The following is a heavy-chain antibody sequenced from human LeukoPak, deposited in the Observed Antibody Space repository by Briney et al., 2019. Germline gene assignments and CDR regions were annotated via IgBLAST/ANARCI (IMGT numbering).Heavy chain of an antibody. CDR3: AKEGCTFSTCYINC. D-gene: IGHD2-2*02. CDR2: ISGGSGST. V-gene: IGHV3-23*01. CDR1: GFTFSSYA. Sequence: PGGSLRLSCAASGFTFSSYAMSWVRQAPGKGLEWVSVISGGSGSTHYADSVNYADSVKGRFTISRDNSKNTLHLQMNSLRADDTAVYYCAKEGCTFSTCYINCWGQGTLVTVSS. J-gene: IGHJ4*02.